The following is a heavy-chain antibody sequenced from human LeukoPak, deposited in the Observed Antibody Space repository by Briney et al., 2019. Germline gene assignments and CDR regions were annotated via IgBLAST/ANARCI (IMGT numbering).Heavy chain of an antibody. CDR2: IRSDGSST. CDR3: ARNGGDNYGDLEY. V-gene: IGHV3-74*01. Sequence: GGSLRLSCAASGFTFSSYWMQWVRQAPGKGLVWVSRIRSDGSSTSYVDSVKGRFTISRDNAKNTLYLQMNSLIAEDTAVYCCARNGGDNYGDLEYWGQGTLVTVSS. J-gene: IGHJ4*02. D-gene: IGHD4-17*01. CDR1: GFTFSSYW.